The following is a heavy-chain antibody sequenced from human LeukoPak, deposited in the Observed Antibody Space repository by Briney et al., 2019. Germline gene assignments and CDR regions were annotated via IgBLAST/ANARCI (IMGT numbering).Heavy chain of an antibody. Sequence: PSETLSLTCTVSGGSISSSSHYWGWIRQPPGKGLEWIGSIYYSGRTYYNPSLKSRVTISVDRSKNQFSLKLSSVTAADTAVYYCARELELRYWGQGTLVTVSS. D-gene: IGHD1-7*01. CDR2: IYYSGRT. CDR1: GGSISSSSHY. J-gene: IGHJ4*02. V-gene: IGHV4-39*07. CDR3: ARELELRY.